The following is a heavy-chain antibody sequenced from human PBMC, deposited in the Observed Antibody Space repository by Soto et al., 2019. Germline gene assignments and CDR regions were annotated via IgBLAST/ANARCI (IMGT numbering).Heavy chain of an antibody. J-gene: IGHJ4*02. D-gene: IGHD3-22*01. V-gene: IGHV3-74*01. CDR3: ARVATYFYESSGYDY. CDR1: GFSFTHYW. Sequence: EVQLVESGGGLVQPGGSLRLSCAASGFSFTHYWMHWVRQGPGKGLEWLSRINSDGTSTYYADSVKGRFTISRDNAKNTLYLQMKSLRDEDTAVYYCARVATYFYESSGYDYWGQGALVTVSS. CDR2: INSDGTST.